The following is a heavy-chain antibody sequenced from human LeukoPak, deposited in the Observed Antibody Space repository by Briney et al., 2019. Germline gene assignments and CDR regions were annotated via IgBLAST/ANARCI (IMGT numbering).Heavy chain of an antibody. V-gene: IGHV3-23*01. CDR1: GFTFSSYA. D-gene: IGHD1-26*01. Sequence: GGSLRLSCAASGFTFSSYAMSWVRQAPGKGLEWVSAICGSGGSTYYADSVKGRFTLSRDNSKNTLYLQMNSLRAEDSALYYCAKVVGVYYFDYWGQGTLVTVSS. J-gene: IGHJ4*02. CDR2: ICGSGGST. CDR3: AKVVGVYYFDY.